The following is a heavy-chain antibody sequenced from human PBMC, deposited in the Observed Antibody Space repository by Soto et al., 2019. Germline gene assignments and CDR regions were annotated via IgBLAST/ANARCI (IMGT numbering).Heavy chain of an antibody. D-gene: IGHD2-21*01. CDR3: GRVVEGATRHTDLDS. V-gene: IGHV4-39*01. CDR2: VYYSGGA. J-gene: IGHJ5*01. CDR1: GDSISGSQW. Sequence: SETLSLTCAVSGDSISGSQWWSWVRQPPGKGLEFIGTVYYSGGAHYNSSLKSRVTISVDTANNQVSLRMRSLTAADTAVYYCGRVVEGATRHTDLDSWGQGTLVTVSS.